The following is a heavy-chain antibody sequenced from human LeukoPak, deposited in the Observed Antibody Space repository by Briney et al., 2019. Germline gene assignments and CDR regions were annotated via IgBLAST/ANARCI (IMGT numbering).Heavy chain of an antibody. CDR1: GFTFSSSW. Sequence: GGSLRLSCVASGFTFSSSWMSWVRRAPGKGLERVANIKQDGTEEYYVDSVRGRFSISKDNAKNSLYLQMNSLRAEDTAVYYCARGLYYYDSNYWGRGTLVTVSS. CDR2: IKQDGTEE. V-gene: IGHV3-7*03. CDR3: ARGLYYYDSNY. D-gene: IGHD3-22*01. J-gene: IGHJ4*02.